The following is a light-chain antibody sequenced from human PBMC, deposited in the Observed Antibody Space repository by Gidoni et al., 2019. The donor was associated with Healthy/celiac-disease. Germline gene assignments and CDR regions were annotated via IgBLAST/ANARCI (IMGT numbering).Light chain of an antibody. J-gene: IGKJ1*01. V-gene: IGKV1-39*01. CDR2: AAS. Sequence: EIQMTQSPSSLSASVGDRVTITCRASQSISSYLNWYKQKPGKAPKLLIYAASSLQSGVPSRFSGSGSGTDFTLTISSLQPEDFATYYCQQSYSTPKTFXQXTKVEIK. CDR3: QQSYSTPKT. CDR1: QSISSY.